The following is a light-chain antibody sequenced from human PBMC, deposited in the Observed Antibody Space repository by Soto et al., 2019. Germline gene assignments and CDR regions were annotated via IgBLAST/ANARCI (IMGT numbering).Light chain of an antibody. V-gene: IGLV1-51*01. J-gene: IGLJ3*02. Sequence: QSVLTQPRSVSAAPGQKVTISCSGSSSNIGNHYVSWYQQLPGTAPKLLIYDNNKRPSGIPDRFSGSKSGTSATLGITGLQTGDEADFYCGTWDSSLSAGVFGGGTQLTVL. CDR2: DNN. CDR1: SSNIGNHY. CDR3: GTWDSSLSAGV.